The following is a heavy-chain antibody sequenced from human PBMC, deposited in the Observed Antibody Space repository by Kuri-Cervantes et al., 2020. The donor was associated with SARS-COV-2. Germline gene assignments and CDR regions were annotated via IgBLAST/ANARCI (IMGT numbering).Heavy chain of an antibody. CDR3: AKDAGLEQLDFYYYGMDF. J-gene: IGHJ6*02. CDR2: ISYDGSNK. CDR1: GFTFSSYA. V-gene: IGHV3-30-3*01. Sequence: GGSLRLSCAASGFTFSSYAMHWVRQAPGKGLEWVAVISYDGSNKYYADSVKGRFTISRDNSKNTLYLQMNSLRAEDTAVYYCAKDAGLEQLDFYYYGMDFWGQGTTVTVSS. D-gene: IGHD6-6*01.